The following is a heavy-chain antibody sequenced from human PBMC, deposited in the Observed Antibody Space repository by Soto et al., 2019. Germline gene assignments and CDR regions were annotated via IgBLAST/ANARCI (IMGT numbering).Heavy chain of an antibody. Sequence: QVQLVESGGGVVQPGRSLRLSCAASGFTFSSYAMHWVRQAPGKGLEWVAVISYDGSNKYYADSVKGRFTISRDNSKNTLYLQKNSLRAEDTAVYYCARDIPARITMVRGAPFDYWGQGTLVTVSS. D-gene: IGHD3-10*01. V-gene: IGHV3-30-3*01. CDR1: GFTFSSYA. J-gene: IGHJ4*02. CDR2: ISYDGSNK. CDR3: ARDIPARITMVRGAPFDY.